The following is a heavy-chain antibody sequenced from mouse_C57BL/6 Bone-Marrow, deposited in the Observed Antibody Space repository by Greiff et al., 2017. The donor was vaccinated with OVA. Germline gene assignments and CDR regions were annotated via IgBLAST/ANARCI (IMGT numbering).Heavy chain of an antibody. V-gene: IGHV1-69*01. D-gene: IGHD1-1*01. J-gene: IGHJ2*01. CDR1: GYTFTSYW. Sequence: QVQLQQPGAELVMPGASVKLSCKASGYTFTSYWMHWVKQRPGQGLEWIGEIDPSDSYTNYNQKFKGKSTLTVDKSSSTAYMQLSSLTSEDSAVYYCARGIYYYGSLDYWGQGTTLTVSS. CDR2: IDPSDSYT. CDR3: ARGIYYYGSLDY.